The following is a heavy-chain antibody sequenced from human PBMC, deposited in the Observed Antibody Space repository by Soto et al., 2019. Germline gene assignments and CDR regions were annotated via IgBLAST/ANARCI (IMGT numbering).Heavy chain of an antibody. CDR2: MSNSGGT. D-gene: IGHD2-15*01. J-gene: IGHJ3*02. CDR1: GGFVSSGSYY. Sequence: QVQLQQWGAGLLKTSETLSLTCAVYGGFVSSGSYYWSWIRQPPGKGLEWIGEMSNSGGTNFNPSLKLRVTISVDTSKNQFSPMMSSVTAADTALYYCARVVPGTATTLVDAFDIWGPGTMVTVSS. V-gene: IGHV4-34*01. CDR3: ARVVPGTATTLVDAFDI.